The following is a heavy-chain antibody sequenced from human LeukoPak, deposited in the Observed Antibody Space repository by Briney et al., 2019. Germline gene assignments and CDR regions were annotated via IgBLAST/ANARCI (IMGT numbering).Heavy chain of an antibody. Sequence: ASETLSLTCTVSGGSISTYYWSWIRQPPGKGLEWIGYIYHSGSTNYNPSLKSRITISVDTSQNQFSLKLSSVTAADTAVYYCARDGYSGSDALWGQGTLVTVSS. CDR2: IYHSGST. CDR3: ARDGYSGSDAL. D-gene: IGHD5-12*01. V-gene: IGHV4-59*01. J-gene: IGHJ4*02. CDR1: GGSISTYY.